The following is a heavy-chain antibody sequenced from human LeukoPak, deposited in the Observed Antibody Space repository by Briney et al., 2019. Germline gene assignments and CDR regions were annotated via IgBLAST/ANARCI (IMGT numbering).Heavy chain of an antibody. CDR2: IIPIFGTA. Sequence: ASVKVSCKASGGSFISYAISWVRQAPGQGLEWMGRIIPIFGTANYAQKFQGRVTITADIVSSTAYMEVNSLTSEDTAAYFCAKQGAARQDYYMDVWGNGTTVIVSS. V-gene: IGHV1-69*06. D-gene: IGHD5-18*01. CDR3: AKQGAARQDYYMDV. CDR1: GGSFISYA. J-gene: IGHJ6*03.